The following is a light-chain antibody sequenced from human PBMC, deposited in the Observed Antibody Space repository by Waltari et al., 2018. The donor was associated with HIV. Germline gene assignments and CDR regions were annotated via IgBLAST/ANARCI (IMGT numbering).Light chain of an antibody. Sequence: QSALAQPPSASGSAGQSVTISCTGTSSDVGAYNYVSWYQQHPGKSPKLIIYDVTKRPAGLPDRFAGSKSGNTASPTVSVLQGEDEADYYCSSYADSDTPVVFGGGTKLTVL. J-gene: IGLJ2*01. V-gene: IGLV2-8*01. CDR2: DVT. CDR1: SSDVGAYNY. CDR3: SSYADSDTPVV.